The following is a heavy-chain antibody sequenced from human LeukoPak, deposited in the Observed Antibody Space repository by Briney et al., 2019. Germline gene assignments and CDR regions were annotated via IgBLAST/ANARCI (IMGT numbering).Heavy chain of an antibody. D-gene: IGHD6-6*01. CDR3: ARPASIAARTNWFDP. CDR2: INPNSGGT. Sequence: ASVKVSCKASGYTFTGYYMHWVRQAPGQGLEWMGWINPNSGGTNYAQKFQGRVTMTRDTSISTAYMELSSLRSEDTAVYYCARPASIAARTNWFDPWGQGTLVTVSS. J-gene: IGHJ5*02. V-gene: IGHV1-2*02. CDR1: GYTFTGYY.